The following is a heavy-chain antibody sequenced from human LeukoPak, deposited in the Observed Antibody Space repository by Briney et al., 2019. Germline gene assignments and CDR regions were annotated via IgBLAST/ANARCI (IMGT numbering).Heavy chain of an antibody. CDR3: ARARYSNRIIFDY. D-gene: IGHD4-11*01. J-gene: IGHJ4*02. Sequence: SETLSLTCTVSGGSISSYYWSWIRQPPGKGLEWIGYIYYSGSTNYNPSLKSRVTISVDTSKNQFSLKLSSVTAADTAVYYCARARYSNRIIFDYWGQGTLVTVSS. V-gene: IGHV4-59*01. CDR2: IYYSGST. CDR1: GGSISSYY.